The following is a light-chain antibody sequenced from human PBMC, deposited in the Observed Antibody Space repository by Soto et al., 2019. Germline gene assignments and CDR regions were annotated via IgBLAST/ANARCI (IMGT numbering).Light chain of an antibody. CDR3: QQIYSAPLT. J-gene: IGKJ4*01. CDR1: QSITTC. CDR2: AAS. Sequence: DIQMTQSPSSLSASVGDRVTITCRASQSITTCLNWYRQKPGKAPKLLIYAASSLQSGVPSRFSGSGSGTEFTRSISSLQPEDFAAYFCQQIYSAPLTFGGGTKVEIK. V-gene: IGKV1-39*01.